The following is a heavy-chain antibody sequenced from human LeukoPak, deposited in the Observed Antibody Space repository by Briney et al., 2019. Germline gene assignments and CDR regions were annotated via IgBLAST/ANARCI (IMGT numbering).Heavy chain of an antibody. D-gene: IGHD7-27*01. V-gene: IGHV3-30*03. CDR3: ARDLGNWGWNDF. CDR2: ISYDGSNK. CDR1: GFTFSNYG. Sequence: PGGSLRLSCAASGFTFSNYGMHWVCQAPGKGLEWVAVISYDGSNKYYADSVKGRFTISRDNSKNTLYLQMNSLRAEDTAVYYCARDLGNWGWNDFWGQGTLVTVSS. J-gene: IGHJ4*02.